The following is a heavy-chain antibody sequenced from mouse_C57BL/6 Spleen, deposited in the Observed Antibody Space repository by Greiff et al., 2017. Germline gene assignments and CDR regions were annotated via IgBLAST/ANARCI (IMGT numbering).Heavy chain of an antibody. Sequence: DVKLVESGGGLVKPGGSLKLSCAASGFTFSDYGMHWVRQAPEKGLEWVAYISSGSSTIYYADTVKGRFTISRDNAKNTLFLQMTSLRSEDTAMYYCARPIVINYYAMDYWGQGTSVTVSS. CDR2: ISSGSSTI. J-gene: IGHJ4*01. CDR1: GFTFSDYG. V-gene: IGHV5-17*01. D-gene: IGHD2-5*01. CDR3: ARPIVINYYAMDY.